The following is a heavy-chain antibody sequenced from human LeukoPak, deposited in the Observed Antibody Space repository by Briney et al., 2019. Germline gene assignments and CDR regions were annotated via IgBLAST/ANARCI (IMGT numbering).Heavy chain of an antibody. D-gene: IGHD2-2*01. CDR1: GGTFSSYA. CDR3: ARGGRYCSSTSCYLGLVWFDP. V-gene: IGHV1-69*06. J-gene: IGHJ5*02. Sequence: SVKVSCKASGGTFSSYAISWVRQAPGQGLEWMGRIIPIFGTANYAQKFQGRVTITADKSTSTAYMELSSLRSEDTAVYYCARGGRYCSSTSCYLGLVWFDPWGQGTLVTVSS. CDR2: IIPIFGTA.